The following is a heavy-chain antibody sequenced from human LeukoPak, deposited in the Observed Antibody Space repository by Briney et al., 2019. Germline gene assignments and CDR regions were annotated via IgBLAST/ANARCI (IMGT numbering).Heavy chain of an antibody. V-gene: IGHV1-2*02. CDR1: GYIFTGYY. CDR3: ARDGGGIVVVPAANGFDP. D-gene: IGHD2-2*01. J-gene: IGHJ5*02. Sequence: ASVKVSCKASGYIFTGYYIHWVRQAPGQGLEWMGWINPNSGDTKYAQKFQGRVTMTTDTSTSTAYMELRSLRSDDTAVYYCARDGGGIVVVPAANGFDPWGQGTLVTVSS. CDR2: INPNSGDT.